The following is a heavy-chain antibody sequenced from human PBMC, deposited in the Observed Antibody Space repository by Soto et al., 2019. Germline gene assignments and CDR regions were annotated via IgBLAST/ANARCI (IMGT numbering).Heavy chain of an antibody. Sequence: GGSLRLSCAASGFTFSSHAMSWVRQAPGKGLEWVSAISGSGGSTYYADSVKGRFTISRDNSKNTLYLQMNSLRAEDTAVYYCARGAFEIFGYFDYWGQGTLVTVSS. V-gene: IGHV3-23*01. CDR1: GFTFSSHA. J-gene: IGHJ4*02. D-gene: IGHD3-3*01. CDR2: ISGSGGST. CDR3: ARGAFEIFGYFDY.